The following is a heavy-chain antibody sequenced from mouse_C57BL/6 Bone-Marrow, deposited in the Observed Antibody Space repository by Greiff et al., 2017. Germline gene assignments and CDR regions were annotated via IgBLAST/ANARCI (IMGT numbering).Heavy chain of an antibody. V-gene: IGHV1-26*01. CDR1: GYTFTDYY. CDR3: ARGYYDYEGFAY. J-gene: IGHJ3*01. Sequence: EVQLQQSGPELVKPGASVKISCKASGYTFTDYYMNWVKQSHGKSLEWIGDINPNNGGTSYNQKVKGKATLTVDKSSSTAYLELRSLTSEDSAVYYCARGYYDYEGFAYWGQGTLVTVSA. D-gene: IGHD2-4*01. CDR2: INPNNGGT.